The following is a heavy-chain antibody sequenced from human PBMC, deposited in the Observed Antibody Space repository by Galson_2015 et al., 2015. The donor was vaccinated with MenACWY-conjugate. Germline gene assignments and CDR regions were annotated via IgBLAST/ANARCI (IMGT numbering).Heavy chain of an antibody. J-gene: IGHJ4*02. CDR3: ARLDDYGVV. Sequence: SLRLSCAASGFTFSSYSINWVRQAPGKGLECASYISSSSTTIYYADSVKGRFTVSRDNAKNSLYLQMNSLRAEDTAVYYCARLDDYGVVWGQGTLVTVSS. CDR2: ISSSSTTI. V-gene: IGHV3-48*04. CDR1: GFTFSSYS. D-gene: IGHD4-17*01.